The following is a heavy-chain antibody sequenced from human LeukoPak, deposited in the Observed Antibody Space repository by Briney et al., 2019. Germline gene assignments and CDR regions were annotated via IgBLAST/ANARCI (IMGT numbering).Heavy chain of an antibody. CDR2: IYTSGST. J-gene: IGHJ4*02. V-gene: IGHV4-61*02. D-gene: IGHD2/OR15-2a*01. Sequence: PSETLSLTCTVSGGSISSGSYYWSWIRQPAGKGLEWIGRIYTSGSTNYNPSLKSRVTISVDTSKNQFSLKLSSVTAADTAVYYCARFPQGEYFGDYWGQGTLVTVSS. CDR1: GGSISSGSYY. CDR3: ARFPQGEYFGDY.